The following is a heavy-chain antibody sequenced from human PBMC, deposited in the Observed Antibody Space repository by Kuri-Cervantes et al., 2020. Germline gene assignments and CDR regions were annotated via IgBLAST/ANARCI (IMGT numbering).Heavy chain of an antibody. CDR3: ARDLVRGKFADY. V-gene: IGHV4-34*01. CDR2: INHSGST. Sequence: GSLRLSCAVYGGSFSDYYWSWIRQPPGKGLEWIGEINHSGSTNYNPSLKSRVTISVDTSKNQFSLKLNSVTAADTAVYYCARDLVRGKFADYWGQGTLVTVSS. CDR1: GGSFSDYY. J-gene: IGHJ4*02. D-gene: IGHD3-10*01.